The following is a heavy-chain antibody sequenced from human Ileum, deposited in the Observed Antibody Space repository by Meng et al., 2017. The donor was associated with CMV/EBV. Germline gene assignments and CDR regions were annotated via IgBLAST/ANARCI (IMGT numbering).Heavy chain of an antibody. J-gene: IGHJ4*02. V-gene: IGHV3-11*01. CDR1: GFTFSDYY. CDR3: ARSYSLQSPPLL. CDR2: IRSSGSPI. Sequence: GESLKISCAASGFTFSDYYMSWIRQAPGKGLEWVSYIRSSGSPIYYADSVRGRFTISRDNAKNSLYLQMNSLRVEDTAVYYCARSYSLQSPPLLWGQGTLVTVSS. D-gene: IGHD2-21*01.